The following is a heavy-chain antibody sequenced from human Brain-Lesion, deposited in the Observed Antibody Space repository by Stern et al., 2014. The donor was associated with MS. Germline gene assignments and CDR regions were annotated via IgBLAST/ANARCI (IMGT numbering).Heavy chain of an antibody. CDR3: ARDQRGITICGVVTDYYYLGMDV. CDR2: INPHTGGP. CDR1: GYIFPGYY. D-gene: IGHD3-3*01. V-gene: IGHV1-2*02. J-gene: IGHJ6*02. Sequence: QVQLVQSGAEVKKPGASVKVSCKTSGYIFPGYYIHWVRQAPGPGLECMSWINPHTGGPKHAQKCQGRVTMSRDTSISTAYVELSSLTSDDTAVYYCARDQRGITICGVVTDYYYLGMDVWGQGTTVTVSS.